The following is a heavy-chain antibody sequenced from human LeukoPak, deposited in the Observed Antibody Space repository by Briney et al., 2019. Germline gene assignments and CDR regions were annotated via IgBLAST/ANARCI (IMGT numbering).Heavy chain of an antibody. CDR3: ARDRRAGTTSGRLDY. D-gene: IGHD1-7*01. V-gene: IGHV3-11*04. CDR1: GFTFSDYY. CDR2: ISSSGSTI. J-gene: IGHJ4*02. Sequence: GGSLRLSCAASGFTFSDYYMSWIRQAPGKGLEWVSYISSSGSTIYYADSVKGRFTISRDNAKNSLYLQMNSLRAEDTAVYYCARDRRAGTTSGRLDYWGQGTLVTVSS.